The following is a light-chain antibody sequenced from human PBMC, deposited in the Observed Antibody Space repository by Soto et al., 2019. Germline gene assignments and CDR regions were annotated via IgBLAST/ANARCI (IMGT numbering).Light chain of an antibody. J-gene: IGKJ1*01. CDR3: QEYYISQRT. V-gene: IGKV1D-8*02. Sequence: TCRSGVPSRFSGSGSGTDFTLTISRLEPEDFAVYFCQEYYISQRTFGQGAKVDI.